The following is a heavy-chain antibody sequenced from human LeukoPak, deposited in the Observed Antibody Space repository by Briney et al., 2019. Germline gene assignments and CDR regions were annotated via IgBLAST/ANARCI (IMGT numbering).Heavy chain of an antibody. CDR2: IYTSGST. J-gene: IGHJ6*03. CDR1: GGSISSYY. D-gene: IGHD3-10*01. CDR3: ASLYGAGQGYYMDV. Sequence: SETLSLTCTVSGGSISSYYWSWIRQPAGKGLEWIGRIYTSGSTNYNPSLKRRVTMSVHTSKNHFSLQLRSVTAADTAVYYCASLYGAGQGYYMDVWGKGTTVSVSS. V-gene: IGHV4-4*07.